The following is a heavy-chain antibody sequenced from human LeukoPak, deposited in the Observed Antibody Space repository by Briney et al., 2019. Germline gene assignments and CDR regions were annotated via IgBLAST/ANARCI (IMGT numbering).Heavy chain of an antibody. CDR2: IKSGGSST. CDR3: AKSDWFDP. CDR1: GFTLSSYW. Sequence: PGGSLRLSCVVSGFTLSSYWMHWVRQAPGKGLVWVSRIKSGGSSTSYADSVKGRFTISRDNAKNTLYLQMNSLRVEDTAMYYCAKSDWFDPWGQGTLVSVSS. J-gene: IGHJ5*02. V-gene: IGHV3-74*01.